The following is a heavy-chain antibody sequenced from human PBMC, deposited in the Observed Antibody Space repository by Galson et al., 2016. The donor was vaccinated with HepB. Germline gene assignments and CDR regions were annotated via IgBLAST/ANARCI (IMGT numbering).Heavy chain of an antibody. V-gene: IGHV3-7*01. CDR1: GFTFSRSW. J-gene: IGHJ2*01. D-gene: IGHD3-9*01. CDR3: ARDLTPDSDLLTDQFRGGYFDL. CDR2: IKQDGSDK. Sequence: SLRLSCAASGFTFSRSWMSWVRQAPGKGLEWVANIKQDGSDKYYVDSVKGRFTISRDSAKNSLYLQMNSLGAEDTAMYYCARDLTPDSDLLTDQFRGGYFDLWGRSTLVTVSS.